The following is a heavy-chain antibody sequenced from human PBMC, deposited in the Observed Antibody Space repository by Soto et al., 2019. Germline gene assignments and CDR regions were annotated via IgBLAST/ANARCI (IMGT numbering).Heavy chain of an antibody. D-gene: IGHD3-22*01. Sequence: QVQLVQSGTEVRKPGASVKVSCKASGYTFNSYGISWVRQAPGQGLEWMGWMSPYDDNTNYAQNLQGRVTMTTDTSTRTAYMELRSLRSDDTAVYYCARGGYYDSSGSRNYPYYGMDAGGQGTTVTVS. CDR2: MSPYDDNT. CDR3: ARGGYYDSSGSRNYPYYGMDA. CDR1: GYTFNSYG. J-gene: IGHJ6*02. V-gene: IGHV1-18*01.